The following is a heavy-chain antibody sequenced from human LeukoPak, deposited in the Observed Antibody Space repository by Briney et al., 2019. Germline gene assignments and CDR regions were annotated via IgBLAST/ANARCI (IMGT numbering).Heavy chain of an antibody. J-gene: IGHJ2*01. Sequence: SETLSLTCTVSGGSISSYYWSWIRQPPGKGLEWIGYIYYSGSTNYNPSLKRRVTISVDTSKNQFPLKLSSVTAADTAVYYCAREHNWYFDLWGRGTLVTVSS. CDR3: AREHNWYFDL. V-gene: IGHV4-59*01. CDR1: GGSISSYY. CDR2: IYYSGST.